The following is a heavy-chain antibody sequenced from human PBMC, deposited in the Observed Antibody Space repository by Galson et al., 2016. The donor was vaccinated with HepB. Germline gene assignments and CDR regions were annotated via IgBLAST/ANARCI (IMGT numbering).Heavy chain of an antibody. CDR3: ARGPPYLHTSSGYYGGYFKN. Sequence: SLRLSCAASGYSFSSYWMTWVRQAPGKGLEWVAKIREDGGEKLYVDSVKGRFSISRDNAQNSLHLQMTSLRVEDTAVYYCARGPPYLHTSSGYYGGYFKNWGQGTLVTVSS. V-gene: IGHV3-7*05. CDR2: IREDGGEK. CDR1: GYSFSSYW. D-gene: IGHD3-22*01. J-gene: IGHJ1*01.